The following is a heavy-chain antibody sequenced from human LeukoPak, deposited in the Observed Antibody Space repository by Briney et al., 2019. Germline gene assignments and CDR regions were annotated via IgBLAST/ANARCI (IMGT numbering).Heavy chain of an antibody. D-gene: IGHD2-21*01. CDR3: AKGQGQYSPLRNYGMDV. V-gene: IGHV3-30*18. Sequence: GGSLRLSCAASGSTFSTYGMNWVRQAPGKGLEWVAAIAYDTSNQYYAESVKGRFTISRDNSKNTLYLLMNSLRPEDTAVYYCAKGQGQYSPLRNYGMDVWGQGTTVTVSS. J-gene: IGHJ6*02. CDR1: GSTFSTYG. CDR2: IAYDTSNQ.